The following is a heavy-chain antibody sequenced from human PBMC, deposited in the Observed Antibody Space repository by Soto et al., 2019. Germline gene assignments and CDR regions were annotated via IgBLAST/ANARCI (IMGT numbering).Heavy chain of an antibody. Sequence: SETLSLTCTVSGGFIISYYWSWIRQPPGKGLEWIGYIYYSGSTNYNPSLKSRVTISVDTSKNQFSLKLSSVTAADTAVYYCAREGAAEFDXWGQGTLVTVSS. CDR3: AREGAAEFDX. V-gene: IGHV4-59*01. D-gene: IGHD6-13*01. CDR1: GGFIISYY. J-gene: IGHJ4*02. CDR2: IYYSGST.